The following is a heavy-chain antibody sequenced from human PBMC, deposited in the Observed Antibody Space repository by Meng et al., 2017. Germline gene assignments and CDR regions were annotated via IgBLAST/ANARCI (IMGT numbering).Heavy chain of an antibody. CDR1: GFTFSSYA. Sequence: GESLKISCAASGFTFSSYAMSWVRQAPGKGLEWASAISGSGGSTYYADSVKGRFTITRDTSKNTLHRQMNSMRAEDTAVYYCAKTGLNYGSGSPLDDYWGQGTLVTVSS. D-gene: IGHD3-10*01. V-gene: IGHV3-23*01. CDR2: ISGSGGST. J-gene: IGHJ4*02. CDR3: AKTGLNYGSGSPLDDY.